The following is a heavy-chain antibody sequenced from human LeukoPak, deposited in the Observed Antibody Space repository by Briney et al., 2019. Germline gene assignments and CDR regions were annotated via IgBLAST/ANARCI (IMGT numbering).Heavy chain of an antibody. J-gene: IGHJ3*02. V-gene: IGHV4-4*07. CDR1: GGSISSYY. D-gene: IGHD2/OR15-2a*01. CDR3: ARLSPYPRQYFRDAFDI. Sequence: SETLSLTCTVSGGSISSYYWNWIRQPAGKGLEWIGRIYSSGSTNYNPSLKSRVTISVDTSKNQFSLKLSSVTAADTAVYYCARLSPYPRQYFRDAFDIWGQGTMVTVSS. CDR2: IYSSGST.